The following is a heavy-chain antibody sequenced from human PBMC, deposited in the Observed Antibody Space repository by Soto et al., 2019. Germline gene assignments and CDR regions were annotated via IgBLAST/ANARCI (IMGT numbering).Heavy chain of an antibody. V-gene: IGHV3-30-3*01. CDR2: ISYDGSNK. CDR3: ARAKIAARGWFDP. D-gene: IGHD6-6*01. J-gene: IGHJ5*02. Sequence: QVQLVESGGGVVPPGRSLRLSCAASGFTFSSYAMHWVRQAPGKGLEWVAVISYDGSNKYYADSVKGRFTISRDNSKNTLYLQMNSLRAEDTAGYYCARAKIAARGWFDPWGQGTLVTVSS. CDR1: GFTFSSYA.